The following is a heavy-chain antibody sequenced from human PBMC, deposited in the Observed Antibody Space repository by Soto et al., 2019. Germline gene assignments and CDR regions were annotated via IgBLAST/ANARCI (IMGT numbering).Heavy chain of an antibody. CDR3: ARTWASTNVY. Sequence: QVQLQESGPGLVKPSETLSLTCVVSGGSLSSYYWSWIRQPPGKGLEWIGYIYYSGSTNYNPSLKSRVTISVDTSKNQLSLKLSSVTAADTAVNYCARTWASTNVYWGRGTLVTVSS. J-gene: IGHJ4*02. CDR2: IYYSGST. V-gene: IGHV4-59*01. CDR1: GGSLSSYY. D-gene: IGHD3-16*01.